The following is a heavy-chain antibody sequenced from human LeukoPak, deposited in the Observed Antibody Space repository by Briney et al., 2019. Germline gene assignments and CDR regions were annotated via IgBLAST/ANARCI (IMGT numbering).Heavy chain of an antibody. J-gene: IGHJ4*02. Sequence: ASVKVSCKASGYTFTGYYMHWVRQAPGQGLEWMGRINPNSGGTNYAQEFQGRVTMTRDTSISTAYMELSRLRSDDTAVYYCARGAAMDYFDYWGQGTLVTVSS. V-gene: IGHV1-2*06. CDR1: GYTFTGYY. CDR3: ARGAAMDYFDY. D-gene: IGHD2-2*01. CDR2: INPNSGGT.